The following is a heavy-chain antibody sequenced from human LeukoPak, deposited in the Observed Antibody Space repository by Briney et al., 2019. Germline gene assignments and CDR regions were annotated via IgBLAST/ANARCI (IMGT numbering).Heavy chain of an antibody. CDR2: TIPIFGTA. Sequence: SVKVSCKASGGTFSSYAISWVRQAPGQGLEWMGRTIPIFGTANYAQKFQGRVTITTDESTSTAYMELSSLRSEDTAVYYCARRRFSAYYFDYWGQGTLVTVSS. CDR3: ARRRFSAYYFDY. V-gene: IGHV1-69*05. J-gene: IGHJ4*02. CDR1: GGTFSSYA.